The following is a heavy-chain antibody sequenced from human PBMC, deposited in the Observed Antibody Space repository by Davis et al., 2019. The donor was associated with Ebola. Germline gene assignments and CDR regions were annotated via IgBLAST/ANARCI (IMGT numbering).Heavy chain of an antibody. D-gene: IGHD3-10*01. V-gene: IGHV3-48*02. Sequence: GGSLRLSCAASGFTFSSFSMNWVRQVPGKGLEWISYISNDRKTIKYADSVKGRFTISRDDAKNSLFLLMNSLRDEDTAVYYCAIVATRGRFDSWGQGTLVTVSS. J-gene: IGHJ4*02. CDR2: ISNDRKTI. CDR3: AIVATRGRFDS. CDR1: GFTFSSFS.